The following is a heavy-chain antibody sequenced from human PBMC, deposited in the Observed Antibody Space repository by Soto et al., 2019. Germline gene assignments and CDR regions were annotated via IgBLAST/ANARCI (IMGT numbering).Heavy chain of an antibody. J-gene: IGHJ5*02. Sequence: QVQLVQSGAEVKKPGASVKVSCKASGYTFTSYAMHWVRQAPGQRLEWMGWINAGNGNTKYSQKFQGRGTIPRYTTASTASMELSSLRSEDTAVYYCGRGTGITWFDPWGQGTLVNVSA. CDR2: INAGNGNT. CDR3: GRGTGITWFDP. V-gene: IGHV1-3*01. D-gene: IGHD2-8*02. CDR1: GYTFTSYA.